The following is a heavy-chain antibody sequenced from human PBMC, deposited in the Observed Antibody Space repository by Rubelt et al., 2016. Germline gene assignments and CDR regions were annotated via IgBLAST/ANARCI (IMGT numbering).Heavy chain of an antibody. J-gene: IGHJ6*02. Sequence: RLSCAASGFTFDDYAMHWVRQAPGKGLEWVSGISWNSGSIGYADSVKGRFTISRDNAKNSLYLQMNSLRAEDTALYYCARDRRTAGTNYYYYYGMDVWGQGTTVTVSS. CDR2: ISWNSGSI. CDR3: ARDRRTAGTNYYYYYGMDV. D-gene: IGHD6-13*01. V-gene: IGHV3-9*01. CDR1: GFTFDDYA.